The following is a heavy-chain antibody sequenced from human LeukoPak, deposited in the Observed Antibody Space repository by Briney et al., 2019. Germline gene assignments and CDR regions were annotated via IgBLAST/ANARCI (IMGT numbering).Heavy chain of an antibody. CDR1: GFTFSSYA. V-gene: IGHV3-23*01. Sequence: GGSLRLSCAASGFTFSSYAMSWVRQAPGKGLEWVSAISGSGGSTYYADSVKGRFTISRDNSKNTLYLQMNSLRAEDTAVYSCAKVASDSSGYSLIDYWGQGTLVTVSS. J-gene: IGHJ4*02. D-gene: IGHD3-22*01. CDR2: ISGSGGST. CDR3: AKVASDSSGYSLIDY.